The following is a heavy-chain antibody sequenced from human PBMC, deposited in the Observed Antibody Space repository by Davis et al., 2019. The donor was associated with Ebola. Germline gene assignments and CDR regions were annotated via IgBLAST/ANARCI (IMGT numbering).Heavy chain of an antibody. V-gene: IGHV1-3*01. J-gene: IGHJ4*02. CDR3: AREEYSSSWYQNYFHY. CDR1: GYTFTSYD. D-gene: IGHD6-13*01. CDR2: INAGNGNT. Sequence: AASVKVSCKSSGYTFTSYDINWVRQATGQGLEWMGWINAGNGNTKYSQKFQGRVTINRDTSASTAYMELSSLRSEDTAVYYCAREEYSSSWYQNYFHYWGQGTLVTVSS.